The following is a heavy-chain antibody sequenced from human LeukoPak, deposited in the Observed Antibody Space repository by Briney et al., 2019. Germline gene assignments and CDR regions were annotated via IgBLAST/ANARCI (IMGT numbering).Heavy chain of an antibody. CDR2: ISGSGGST. Sequence: GGSLRLSCGASGFTFSSYAMTWVRQAPGKGLEWVSFISGSGGSTYYADSVKGRFTISRDNSKSTLYLQMNSLRAEDTAVYYCANGDAGRPSEGLDYWGRGTLVTVSS. V-gene: IGHV3-23*01. D-gene: IGHD6-6*01. J-gene: IGHJ4*02. CDR3: ANGDAGRPSEGLDY. CDR1: GFTFSSYA.